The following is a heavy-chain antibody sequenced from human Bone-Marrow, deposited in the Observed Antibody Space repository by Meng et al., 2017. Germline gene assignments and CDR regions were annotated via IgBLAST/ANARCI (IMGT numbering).Heavy chain of an antibody. CDR1: GFTFSSYA. CDR2: ISGSGGST. D-gene: IGHD6-13*01. V-gene: IGHV3-23*01. CDR3: AKVLQQPD. Sequence: GESLKISCAASGFTFSSYAMSWVRQAPGKELEWVSAISGSGGSTYYADSVKGRFTISRDNSKNTLYLQMNSLRAEDTAVYYCAKVLQQPDWGQGTLVTVSS. J-gene: IGHJ4*02.